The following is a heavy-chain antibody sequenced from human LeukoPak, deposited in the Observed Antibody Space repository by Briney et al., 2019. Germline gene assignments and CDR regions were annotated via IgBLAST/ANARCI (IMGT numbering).Heavy chain of an antibody. CDR3: ARDRIYGSGSYYFINWFDP. Sequence: SQTLSLTCAISGDSVSSNSAAWNWIRQSPSRGLEWLGRTYYRSKWYNDYAVSVKSRITINPDTSKNQYSLQLNSVTPEDTAVYYCARDRIYGSGSYYFINWFDPWGQGTLVTVSS. J-gene: IGHJ5*02. V-gene: IGHV6-1*01. CDR2: TYYRSKWYN. CDR1: GDSVSSNSAA. D-gene: IGHD3-10*01.